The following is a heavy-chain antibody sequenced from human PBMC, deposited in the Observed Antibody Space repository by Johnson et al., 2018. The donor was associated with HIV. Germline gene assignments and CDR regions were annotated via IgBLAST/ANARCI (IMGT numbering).Heavy chain of an antibody. Sequence: VQLVESGGGLVQPGRSLRLSCAASGFTFDDYAMHWVRQAPGKGLEWVSGISWNSGTIGYADSVKGRFTISRDNSKNTLYLQMNSLKTEDTAVYYCTRDAKLRPLDGPDDAFDAWGQGTMVTVSS. D-gene: IGHD2-2*03. V-gene: IGHV3-9*01. CDR1: GFTFDDYA. CDR2: ISWNSGTI. J-gene: IGHJ3*01. CDR3: TRDAKLRPLDGPDDAFDA.